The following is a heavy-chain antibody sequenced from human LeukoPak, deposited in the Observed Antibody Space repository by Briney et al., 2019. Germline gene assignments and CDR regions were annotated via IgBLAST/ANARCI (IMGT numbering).Heavy chain of an antibody. V-gene: IGHV3-23*01. CDR3: VRGALREWYLLDN. J-gene: IGHJ4*02. D-gene: IGHD3-3*01. CDR2: ISHSGATT. CDR1: GFTFSTYA. Sequence: GGSLRLSCAASGFTFSTYAMNWVRQAPGKGLEWVSIISHSGATTDYADSVKGRFTISRDNSKNTLFLQMNSLRAEDTAVYYCVRGALREWYLLDNWGQGILVTVSS.